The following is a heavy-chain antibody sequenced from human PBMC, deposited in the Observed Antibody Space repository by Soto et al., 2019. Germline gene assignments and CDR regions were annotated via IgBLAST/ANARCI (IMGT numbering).Heavy chain of an antibody. CDR2: INHSGST. Sequence: PSETLSLTCAVSGGSFSGYYWRWIRQPPGKGLEWIGEINHSGSTNYNPSLKSRVTISVDTSKNQFSLKLSSVTVEDTAVYYCATSYGNAWYTYWGQGTQVTVSS. J-gene: IGHJ4*02. CDR1: GGSFSGYY. D-gene: IGHD6-13*01. CDR3: ATSYGNAWYTY. V-gene: IGHV4-34*01.